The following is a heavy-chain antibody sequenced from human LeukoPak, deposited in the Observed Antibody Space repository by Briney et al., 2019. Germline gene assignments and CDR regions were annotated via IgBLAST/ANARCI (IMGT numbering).Heavy chain of an antibody. J-gene: IGHJ4*02. CDR1: GDSVPNNRAA. CDR2: TYYRSKWYN. Sequence: SQTLSLTCAISGDSVPNNRAAWNWIRQSPSRGLEWLGRTYYRSKWYNDYAVSVSSRIIINPDTSNNQFSLHLISVTPEDTAVYYCAMDNWGELYFDYWGQGALVTVSS. V-gene: IGHV6-1*01. D-gene: IGHD1-1*01. CDR3: AMDNWGELYFDY.